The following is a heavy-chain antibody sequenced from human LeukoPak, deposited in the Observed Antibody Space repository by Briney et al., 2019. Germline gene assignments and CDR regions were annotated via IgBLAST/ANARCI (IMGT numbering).Heavy chain of an antibody. Sequence: SVKVSCKASGGTFSSYAINWVRQAPGQGLEWMGGIIPIFGTANYAQKFQGRVTITADESTSTAYMELSSLKSEDTAVYYCARGYSGYRNDYWGQGTLVTVSS. CDR1: GGTFSSYA. V-gene: IGHV1-69*01. CDR2: IIPIFGTA. CDR3: ARGYSGYRNDY. D-gene: IGHD5-12*01. J-gene: IGHJ4*02.